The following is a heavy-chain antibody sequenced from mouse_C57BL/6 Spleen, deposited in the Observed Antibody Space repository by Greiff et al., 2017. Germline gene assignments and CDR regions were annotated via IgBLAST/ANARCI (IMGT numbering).Heavy chain of an antibody. D-gene: IGHD1-1*02. J-gene: IGHJ3*01. V-gene: IGHV2-9*01. CDR1: GFSLTSYG. Sequence: VMLVESGPGLVAPSQCLSITCTVSGFSLTSYGVDWVRQPPGKGLEWLGVIWGGGSTNYNSALMSRLSTSKDNSKSPVFLKMNSLLTDDTAMYYCSRSLVGLSYWGQGTMGTVSA. CDR3: SRSLVGLSY. CDR2: IWGGGST.